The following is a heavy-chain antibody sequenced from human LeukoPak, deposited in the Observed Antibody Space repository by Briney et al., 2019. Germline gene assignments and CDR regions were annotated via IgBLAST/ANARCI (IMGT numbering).Heavy chain of an antibody. CDR1: GGSISSSSYY. V-gene: IGHV4-39*07. J-gene: IGHJ4*02. D-gene: IGHD4-23*01. CDR2: IYYSGST. CDR3: ARDRYGGNADY. Sequence: SETLSLTCTVSGGSISSSSYYWGWIRQPPGKGLEWIGSIYYSGSTYYNPSLKSRVTISVDTSKNQFSLKLSSVTAADTAVYYCARDRYGGNADYWGQGTLVTVSS.